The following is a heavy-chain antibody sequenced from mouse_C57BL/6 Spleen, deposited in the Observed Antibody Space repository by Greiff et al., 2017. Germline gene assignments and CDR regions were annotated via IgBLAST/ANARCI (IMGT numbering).Heavy chain of an antibody. CDR2: IDPSDSYT. CDR3: ARGGYFDV. J-gene: IGHJ1*03. CDR1: GYTFTSYW. Sequence: QVQLQQPGAELVMPGASVKLSCKASGYTFTSYWMHWVKQRPGQGLEWIGEIDPSDSYTNSNQKFKGKSTLTVDKSSSTAYMQRSSLTSEDSAVYYCARGGYFDVWGTGTTVTVSS. V-gene: IGHV1-69*01.